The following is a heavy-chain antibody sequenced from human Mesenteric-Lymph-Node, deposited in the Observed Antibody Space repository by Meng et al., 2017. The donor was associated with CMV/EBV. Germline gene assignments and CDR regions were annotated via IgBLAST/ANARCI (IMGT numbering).Heavy chain of an antibody. CDR3: AREAHYYYDLHY. J-gene: IGHJ4*02. D-gene: IGHD3-3*01. CDR1: GISVTSGIYY. CDR2: IYYSGST. V-gene: IGHV4-61*01. Sequence: CTVSGISVTSGIYYWTSIRQPPGKGLEWIGHIYYSGSTTYNPSLKSRVTISVDTSRNQFSLNLHSVTAADTAVYYCAREAHYYYDLHYWGQGILVTVSS.